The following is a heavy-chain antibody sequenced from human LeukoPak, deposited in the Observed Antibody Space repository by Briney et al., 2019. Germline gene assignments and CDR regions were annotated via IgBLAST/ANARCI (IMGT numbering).Heavy chain of an antibody. CDR3: ARDGRDNYDYALGEVDY. V-gene: IGHV1-69*04. Sequence: SVKVSCKASGGTFSSYAISWVRQAPGQGLEWMGRIIPILCIANYAQKFQGRVTITADKSTSTAYMELSSLRSEDTAVYYCARDGRDNYDYALGEVDYWGQGTLVTVSS. J-gene: IGHJ4*02. CDR1: GGTFSSYA. D-gene: IGHD3-16*01. CDR2: IIPILCIA.